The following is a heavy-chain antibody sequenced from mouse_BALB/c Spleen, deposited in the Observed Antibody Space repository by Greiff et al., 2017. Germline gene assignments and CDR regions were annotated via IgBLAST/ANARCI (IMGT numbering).Heavy chain of an antibody. CDR1: GFTFNTYA. D-gene: IGHD2-12*01. Sequence: EVKLVESGGGLVQPKGSLKLSCAASGFTFNTYAMNWVRQAPGKGLEWVARIRSKSNNYATYYADSVKDRFTISRDDSQSMLYLQINNLKTEDTAMYYCVRRFYDDAMDYWGQGTSVTVSS. CDR2: IRSKSNNYAT. CDR3: VRRFYDDAMDY. V-gene: IGHV10-1*02. J-gene: IGHJ4*01.